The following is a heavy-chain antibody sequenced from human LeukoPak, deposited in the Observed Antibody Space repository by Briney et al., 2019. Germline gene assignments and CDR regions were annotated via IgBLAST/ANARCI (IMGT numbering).Heavy chain of an antibody. D-gene: IGHD3-10*01. Sequence: GGSLRLSCAASGFTFSSYSMNWVRQAPGKGLEWVSSISSSSSYIYYADSAKGRFTISRDNAKNSLYLQMNSLRAEDTAVYYCARDRGLGFDYWGQGTLVTVSS. V-gene: IGHV3-21*01. CDR2: ISSSSSYI. J-gene: IGHJ4*02. CDR3: ARDRGLGFDY. CDR1: GFTFSSYS.